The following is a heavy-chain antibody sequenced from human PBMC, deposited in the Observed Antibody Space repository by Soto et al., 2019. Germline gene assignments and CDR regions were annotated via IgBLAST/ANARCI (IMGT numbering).Heavy chain of an antibody. J-gene: IGHJ6*02. CDR1: GFTFSYYH. D-gene: IGHD1-1*01. Sequence: QVQLVESGGGVVRPGGSLRLSCAASGFTFSYYHIHWVRQAPGKGLEWLTVISNDGTYKYYADSVKGRFTISRDNSKNTLCLQMAGLRAEDTAVYYCAKDPSTTRDHDFIMDVWGQGTTVTVSS. CDR2: ISNDGTYK. V-gene: IGHV3-30*18. CDR3: AKDPSTTRDHDFIMDV.